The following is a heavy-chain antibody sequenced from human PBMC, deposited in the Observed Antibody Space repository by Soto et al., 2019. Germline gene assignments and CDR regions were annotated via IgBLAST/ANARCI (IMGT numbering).Heavy chain of an antibody. V-gene: IGHV4-39*01. CDR2: IYYSGST. CDR1: GGSISSSSYY. Sequence: TSETLSLTCTVSGGSISSSSYYWGWIRQPPGKGLEWIGSIYYSGSTYYNPSLKSRVTISGDTSKNQFSLKLSSVTPADTAVYFCARQSPTGILYDGGQETLIPVRS. CDR3: ARQSPTGILYD. D-gene: IGHD2-8*01. J-gene: IGHJ4*02.